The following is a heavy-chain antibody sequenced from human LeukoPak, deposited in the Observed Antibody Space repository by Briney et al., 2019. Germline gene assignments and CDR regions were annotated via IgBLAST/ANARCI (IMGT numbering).Heavy chain of an antibody. CDR3: ARVVVGVTNRFDP. J-gene: IGHJ5*02. D-gene: IGHD2-15*01. V-gene: IGHV3-23*01. CDR1: GFTFSTYA. Sequence: PGGSLRLSCAASGFTFSTYAMNWVRQAPGKGLEWVSTISGSGGSTYYADSVKGRFTISRDNSKNTLYLQMNSLRAEDTAVYFCARVVVGVTNRFDPWGQGTLVIVSS. CDR2: ISGSGGST.